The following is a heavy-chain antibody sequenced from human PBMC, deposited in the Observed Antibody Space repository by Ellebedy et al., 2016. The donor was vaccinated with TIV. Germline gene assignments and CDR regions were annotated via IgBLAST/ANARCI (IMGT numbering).Heavy chain of an antibody. V-gene: IGHV5-51*01. D-gene: IGHD2-15*01. CDR3: ARRGQGYCSGGSCYKRLLFFDY. Sequence: GESLKISCKGSGYSFTSYWIGWVRQMPGKGLEWMGIIYPGDSDTRYSPSFQGQVTISADKSISTAYLQWSSLKASDTAMYYCARRGQGYCSGGSCYKRLLFFDYWGQGTLVTVSS. J-gene: IGHJ4*02. CDR1: GYSFTSYW. CDR2: IYPGDSDT.